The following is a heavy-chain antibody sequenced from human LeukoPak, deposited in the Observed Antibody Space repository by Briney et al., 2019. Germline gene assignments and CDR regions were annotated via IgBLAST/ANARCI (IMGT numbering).Heavy chain of an antibody. D-gene: IGHD3-22*01. V-gene: IGHV5-51*01. CDR3: ARLDYYDSSGSFDY. CDR2: IYPGDSDT. CDR1: GYSFTSYW. J-gene: IGHJ4*02. Sequence: AESLKISCKGSGYSFTSYWIGWVRQMPGKGLEWMGIIYPGDSDTRYSPSFQGQVTISADKSISTAYLQWSSLTASDTAMYYCARLDYYDSSGSFDYWGQGTLITVPS.